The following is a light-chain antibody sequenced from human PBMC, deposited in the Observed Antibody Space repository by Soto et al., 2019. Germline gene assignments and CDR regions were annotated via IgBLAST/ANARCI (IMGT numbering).Light chain of an antibody. Sequence: QSVLAQPPSASGTPGQRVTISCSGSNSNIESNYVYWYQQLPGTAPKLLIYRNNQRPSGVPDRFSGSKSDTSASLAISGLRYDDEAVYYCATWDDSLSDVIFGGGTKVTVL. CDR1: NSNIESNY. J-gene: IGLJ2*01. CDR2: RNN. CDR3: ATWDDSLSDVI. V-gene: IGLV1-47*01.